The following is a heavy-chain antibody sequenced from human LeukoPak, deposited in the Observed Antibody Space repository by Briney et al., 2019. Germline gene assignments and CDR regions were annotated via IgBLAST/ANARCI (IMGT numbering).Heavy chain of an antibody. CDR2: ISGSGGST. J-gene: IGHJ4*02. Sequence: GGSLRLSCAASGFTFSSYAMSWVRQAPGTGLEWVSAISGSGGSTYYADSVKGRFTISRDNSKNTLYLQMNSLRAEDTAVYYCAKGSTVSVVVTADYWGQGTLVTVSS. CDR3: AKGSTVSVVVTADY. CDR1: GFTFSSYA. D-gene: IGHD2-21*02. V-gene: IGHV3-23*01.